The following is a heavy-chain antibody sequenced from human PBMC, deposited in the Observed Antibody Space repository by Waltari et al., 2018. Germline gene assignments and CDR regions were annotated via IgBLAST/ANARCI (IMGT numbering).Heavy chain of an antibody. CDR1: GVTFSSHG. CDR3: AKDGAWTTVFYFES. J-gene: IGHJ4*02. CDR2: ISYDGSDE. V-gene: IGHV3-30*18. Sequence: QVQLVESGGGVALPGTSLRLSCAASGVTFSSHGMHWVRQAPGKGLEWVAGISYDGSDEYYADSVKGRFTISRDNSKNTLYLRMNSLRLEDTAVYYCAKDGAWTTVFYFESWGQGTLVPVSS. D-gene: IGHD4-17*01.